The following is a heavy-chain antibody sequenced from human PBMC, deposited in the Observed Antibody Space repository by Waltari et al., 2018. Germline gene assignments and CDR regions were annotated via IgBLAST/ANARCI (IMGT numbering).Heavy chain of an antibody. CDR1: YR. V-gene: IGHV3-7*01. Sequence: YRVTWVSKASGGGLEWEDNIQQGGSAGYYVDSVKGRFAIGRDDARNSHYLQLASLRVEESAIFYLGSWFGGHAAWGHWGQGRVVTVSS. D-gene: IGHD2-15*01. CDR3: GSWFGGHAAWGH. CDR2: IQQGGSAG. J-gene: IGHJ4*01.